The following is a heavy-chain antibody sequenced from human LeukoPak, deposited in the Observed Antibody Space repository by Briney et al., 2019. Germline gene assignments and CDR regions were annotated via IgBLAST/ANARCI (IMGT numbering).Heavy chain of an antibody. CDR2: IIPILGIA. CDR1: GGTFSSYA. CDR3: ARDYTIVATTNNWFDP. D-gene: IGHD5-12*01. J-gene: IGHJ5*02. V-gene: IGHV1-69*04. Sequence: ASVKFSCKASGGTFSSYAISWVRQAPGQGLEWMGRIIPILGIANYAQKFQGRVTITADKSTSTAYMELSSLRSEDTAVYYCARDYTIVATTNNWFDPWGQGTLVTVSS.